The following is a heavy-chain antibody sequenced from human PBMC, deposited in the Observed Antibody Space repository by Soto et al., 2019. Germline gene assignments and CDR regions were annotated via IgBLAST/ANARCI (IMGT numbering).Heavy chain of an antibody. V-gene: IGHV3-7*05. Sequence: EVQLVESGGGLVQPGGSLRLSCAASGFTFSSYWMSWVRQAPGKGLEWVANIKQDGSEKYYVDSVKGRFTISRDNAKNSLYLQMNSLRAEDTAVYYCARDANAVVTAIGLFDYWGQGTLVTVSS. CDR2: IKQDGSEK. D-gene: IGHD2-21*02. CDR3: ARDANAVVTAIGLFDY. CDR1: GFTFSSYW. J-gene: IGHJ4*02.